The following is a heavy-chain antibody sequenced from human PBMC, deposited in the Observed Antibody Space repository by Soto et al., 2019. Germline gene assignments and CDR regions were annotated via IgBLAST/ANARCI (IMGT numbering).Heavy chain of an antibody. D-gene: IGHD3-10*01. CDR3: ARGLTLWFGELSRRGGYYYDMDV. V-gene: IGHV4-34*01. CDR2: INDSGNI. J-gene: IGHJ6*03. CDR1: GGSFSGYQ. Sequence: QVQLQQWGAGLLKPSETLSLTCAVYGGSFSGYQWSWIRQTPGKGLEWIGEINDSGNINYNPSLKRRVTILIDTPKKQISLKLSSVTAADTAVYYCARGLTLWFGELSRRGGYYYDMDVWGKGTTVTVSS.